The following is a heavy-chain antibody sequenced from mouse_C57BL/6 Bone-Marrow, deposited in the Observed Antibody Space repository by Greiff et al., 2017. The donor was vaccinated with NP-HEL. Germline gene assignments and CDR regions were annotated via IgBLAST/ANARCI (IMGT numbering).Heavy chain of an antibody. J-gene: IGHJ2*01. CDR2: IDPNSGGT. Sequence: QQPGRGLEWIGRIDPNSGGTKYNEKFKSKATLTVDKPSSTAYMQLSSLTSEDSAVYYCARWFGDGYQLLDYWGQGTTLTVSS. V-gene: IGHV1-72*01. D-gene: IGHD2-3*01. CDR3: ARWFGDGYQLLDY.